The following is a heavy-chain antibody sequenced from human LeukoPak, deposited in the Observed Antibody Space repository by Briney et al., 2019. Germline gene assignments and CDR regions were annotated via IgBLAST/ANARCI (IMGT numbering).Heavy chain of an antibody. CDR1: GGTFSNYV. J-gene: IGHJ4*02. D-gene: IGHD3-22*01. Sequence: SVKVSCKVSGGTFSNYVISGVRRPPGQGLEWMGGIIPVFGTPNYAQKFRDRVTITTDESTSTAHMEMSSLRSEDTAVYYCARSHSPAYYAPFDYWGQGTLVTVSS. CDR3: ARSHSPAYYAPFDY. CDR2: IIPVFGTP. V-gene: IGHV1-69*05.